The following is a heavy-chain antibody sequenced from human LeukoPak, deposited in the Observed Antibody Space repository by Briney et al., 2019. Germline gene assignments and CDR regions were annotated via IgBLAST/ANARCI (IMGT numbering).Heavy chain of an antibody. Sequence: SETLSLTCTVSGGSISSYYWSWIRQPPGKGLEWIGYISYSGTTNYNPSLKSRVTISIDTSKNQFSLKLSSVTAADTAVYYCARKAGSSWPFYYYYYGMDVWGQGTTVTVSS. V-gene: IGHV4-59*12. CDR3: ARKAGSSWPFYYYYYGMDV. J-gene: IGHJ6*02. CDR1: GGSISSYY. D-gene: IGHD6-13*01. CDR2: ISYSGTT.